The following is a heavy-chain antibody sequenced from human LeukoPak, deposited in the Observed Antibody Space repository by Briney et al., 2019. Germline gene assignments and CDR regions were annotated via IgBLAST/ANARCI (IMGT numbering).Heavy chain of an antibody. CDR2: INPSGGST. J-gene: IGHJ4*02. CDR3: ARGYCSSTSCPYYFDY. Sequence: ASVKVSCKASGYTFTSYYMHWVRQAPGQGLEWMGIINPSGGSTSYAQKFQGRVTTTRDTSTSTVYMELSSLRSEDTAVYYCARGYCSSTSCPYYFDYWGQGTLVTVSS. CDR1: GYTFTSYY. V-gene: IGHV1-46*01. D-gene: IGHD2-2*01.